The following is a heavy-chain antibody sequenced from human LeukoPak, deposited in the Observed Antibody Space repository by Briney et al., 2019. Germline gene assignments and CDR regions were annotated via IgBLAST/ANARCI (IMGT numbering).Heavy chain of an antibody. D-gene: IGHD3-16*01. CDR3: ARRFRD. Sequence: GGSLRLSCVGSGLSFRGFELNWVRQAPGKGLEWVSFISDDTKIIKYGDFVQGRFTIPRDNAKNSMYLQMNSLRVEDTAVYYCARRFRDWGQGILVTVS. CDR1: GLSFRGFE. CDR2: ISDDTKII. J-gene: IGHJ4*02. V-gene: IGHV3-48*03.